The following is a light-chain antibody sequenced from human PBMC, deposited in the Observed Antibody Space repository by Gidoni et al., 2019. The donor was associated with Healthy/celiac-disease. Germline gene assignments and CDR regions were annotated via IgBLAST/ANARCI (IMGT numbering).Light chain of an antibody. CDR2: GAS. V-gene: IGKV3-20*01. CDR3: QQYGSSPLT. Sequence: EIVLAQSPGTLSWSPGERATLSCRPSQSVSSSYLAWYQQKPGQAPRLLIYGASSRATGIPDRFSGSGSGTDFTLTISRLEPEDFAVYYCQQYGSSPLTFGGGTKVEIK. CDR1: QSVSSSY. J-gene: IGKJ4*01.